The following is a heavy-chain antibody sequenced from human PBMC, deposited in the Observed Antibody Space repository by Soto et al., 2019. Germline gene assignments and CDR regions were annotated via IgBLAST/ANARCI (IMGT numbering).Heavy chain of an antibody. CDR2: ISAYNGNT. CDR1: GYTFTTYG. CDR3: ARGAPSWAYGMDV. V-gene: IGHV1-18*01. J-gene: IGHJ6*02. D-gene: IGHD1-26*01. Sequence: VASVKVSCKASGYTFTTYGISWVRQAPGQGLEWMGWISAYNGNTDNAQKFQGRVTMTTDTSTSTAYMELRSLRSDDTAVYYCARGAPSWAYGMDVWGQGTTVTVSS.